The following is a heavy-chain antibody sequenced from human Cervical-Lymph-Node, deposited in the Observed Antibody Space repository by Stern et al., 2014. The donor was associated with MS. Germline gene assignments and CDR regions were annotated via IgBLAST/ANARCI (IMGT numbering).Heavy chain of an antibody. CDR3: AAQNTVTNYYYYGMDV. CDR1: GYTLSELS. V-gene: IGHV1-24*01. J-gene: IGHJ6*02. D-gene: IGHD4-17*01. CDR2: FDPEEGGT. Sequence: VQLVESGAEVKKPGASVKVSCKASGYTLSELSMHWGRQAPGRGLEWMGGFDPEEGGTIYAQKFQGRVTMTEDTSTDTAYMELSSLRSEDTAVYYCAAQNTVTNYYYYGMDVWGQGTTVTVSS.